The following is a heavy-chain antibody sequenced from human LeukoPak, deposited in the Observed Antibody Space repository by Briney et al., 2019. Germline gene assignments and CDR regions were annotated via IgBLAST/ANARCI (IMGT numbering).Heavy chain of an antibody. J-gene: IGHJ6*03. CDR1: GFSFSPYW. CDR3: ARDHEHCSNGICYDPYFYFMDV. D-gene: IGHD2-8*01. V-gene: IGHV3-7*01. Sequence: QSGGSLRLSCAASGFSFSPYWMSWVRQGPGKGLDWVASINPDGSGTSYVDSVKGRFTISRDNAQNSLYLQMNSLSAEDTAVYYCARDHEHCSNGICYDPYFYFMDVWGKGTTVIISS. CDR2: INPDGSGT.